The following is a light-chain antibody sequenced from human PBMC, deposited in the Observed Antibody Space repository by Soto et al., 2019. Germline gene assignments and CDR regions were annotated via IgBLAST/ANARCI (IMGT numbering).Light chain of an antibody. Sequence: QSVLTQPASVSGSPGQSITISCTGTSSDVGGYNYVSWYQLHPGKAPKLMIFDVSNRPSGVSNRFSGSKSGNTASLTISGLQPEDEADYYCSSYTTSNTRQIVFGTGTKVTVL. CDR1: SSDVGGYNY. CDR2: DVS. J-gene: IGLJ1*01. V-gene: IGLV2-14*03. CDR3: SSYTTSNTRQIV.